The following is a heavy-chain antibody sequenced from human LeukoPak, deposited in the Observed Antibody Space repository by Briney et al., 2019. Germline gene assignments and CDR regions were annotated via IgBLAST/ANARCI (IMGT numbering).Heavy chain of an antibody. CDR3: ARSSKSAFDY. CDR1: GYSFPNYW. J-gene: IGHJ4*02. Sequence: GESLQISCKVSGYSFPNYWIGWARQMPGKGLEWMGIFYPAESRVRYGPSFRGQVTISVDKSISTAYLQWSSLKASDSAMYYCARSSKSAFDYWGQGTLVTVSS. CDR2: FYPAESRV. D-gene: IGHD3-3*01. V-gene: IGHV5-51*01.